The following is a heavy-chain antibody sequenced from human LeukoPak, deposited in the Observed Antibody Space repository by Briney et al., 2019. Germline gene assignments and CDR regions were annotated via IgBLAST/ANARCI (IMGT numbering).Heavy chain of an antibody. CDR1: GGSFSGYY. CDR3: ARKTAAAGTDLDY. V-gene: IGHV4-34*01. D-gene: IGHD6-13*01. J-gene: IGHJ4*02. CDR2: INHSGST. Sequence: PSETLSLTCAVYGGSFSGYYWSWIRQPPGKGLEWIGEINHSGSTNYNPSLKSRVTISVDTSKNQFSLKLSSVTAADTAVYYCARKTAAAGTDLDYWGQGTLVTVSS.